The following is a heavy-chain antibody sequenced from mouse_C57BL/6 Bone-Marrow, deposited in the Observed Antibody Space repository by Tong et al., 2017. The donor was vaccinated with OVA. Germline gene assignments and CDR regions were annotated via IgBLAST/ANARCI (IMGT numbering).Heavy chain of an antibody. Sequence: VQLQESGPGLVQPSQSLSITCTVSGFSLTSYGVHWVRQSPGKGLEWLGVIWSGGSTDYNAAFISRLSISKDNSNSQVFFKMNSLQANDTAIYYCARRDCHYYAMDYWGQGTSVTVSS. CDR3: ARRDCHYYAMDY. CDR1: GFSLTSYG. J-gene: IGHJ4*01. CDR2: IWSGGST. V-gene: IGHV2-2*02.